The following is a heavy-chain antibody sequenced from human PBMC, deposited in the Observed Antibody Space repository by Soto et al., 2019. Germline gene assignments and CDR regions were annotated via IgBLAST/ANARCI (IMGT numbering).Heavy chain of an antibody. CDR1: GFTFSSYA. J-gene: IGHJ3*02. Sequence: PGGSLRLSCAASGFTFSSYAMSWVRQAPGKGLEWVSAISGSGGSTYYADSVKGRFTISRGNSKNTLYLQMNSLRAEDTAVYYCAKKYSYGRNSDAFDIWGQGTMVTVSS. CDR3: AKKYSYGRNSDAFDI. CDR2: ISGSGGST. V-gene: IGHV3-23*01. D-gene: IGHD5-18*01.